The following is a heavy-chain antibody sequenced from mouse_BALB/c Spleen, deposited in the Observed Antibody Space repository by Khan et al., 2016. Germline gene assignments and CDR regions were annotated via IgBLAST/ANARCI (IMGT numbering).Heavy chain of an antibody. Sequence: QIQLVQSGPELKKPGETVKISCKASGFTFTDYSLHWVKQAPGKGLKWMGWIKTETGEPTYADDFKGRFVFSLETSASTAYLQINNLKSEDTATYFCARRVRWYFDVWGAGTTVTVSS. CDR3: ARRVRWYFDV. D-gene: IGHD2-14*01. V-gene: IGHV9-2-1*01. J-gene: IGHJ1*01. CDR2: IKTETGEP. CDR1: GFTFTDYS.